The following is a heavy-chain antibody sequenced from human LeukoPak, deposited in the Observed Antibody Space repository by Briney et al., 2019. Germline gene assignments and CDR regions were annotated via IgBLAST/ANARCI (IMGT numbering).Heavy chain of an antibody. J-gene: IGHJ6*02. V-gene: IGHV4-59*01. CDR3: VRFGVNYDMDV. Sequence: SETLSLTCSVSGGSISGYYWTWVRQPPGKGMEWIGQIHYSGRADYNPSLKSRITMSVDTYRNQNSLKLRSVTAADTAIYYCVRFGVNYDMDVWGQGTTVTVFS. CDR1: GGSISGYY. CDR2: IHYSGRA. D-gene: IGHD3-16*01.